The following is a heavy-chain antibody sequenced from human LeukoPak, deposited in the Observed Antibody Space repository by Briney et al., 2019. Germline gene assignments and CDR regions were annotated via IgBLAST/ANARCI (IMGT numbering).Heavy chain of an antibody. Sequence: GEALKISCKGSGYSFTSYWIGWGRQMPGKGLEGMGIIYPGDSDTRYSPSFQGQVTISADKSISTAYLQWSSLKASDTAMYYCARSGYCSSTSCPPWWFDPWGQGTLVTVSS. V-gene: IGHV5-51*01. CDR1: GYSFTSYW. D-gene: IGHD2-2*03. CDR2: IYPGDSDT. J-gene: IGHJ5*02. CDR3: ARSGYCSSTSCPPWWFDP.